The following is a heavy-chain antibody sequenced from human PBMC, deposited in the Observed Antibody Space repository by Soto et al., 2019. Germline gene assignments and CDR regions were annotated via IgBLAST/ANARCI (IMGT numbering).Heavy chain of an antibody. J-gene: IGHJ4*02. CDR3: AKDLRQGYGGASYFDY. CDR2: ISYDGSNK. Sequence: GGSLRLSCAASGFTFSSYGMHWVRQAPGKGLEWVAVISYDGSNKYYADSVKGRFTISRDNSKNALYLQMNSLRAEDTAVYYCAKDLRQGYGGASYFDYWGQGTLVTVSS. CDR1: GFTFSSYG. V-gene: IGHV3-30*18. D-gene: IGHD1-26*01.